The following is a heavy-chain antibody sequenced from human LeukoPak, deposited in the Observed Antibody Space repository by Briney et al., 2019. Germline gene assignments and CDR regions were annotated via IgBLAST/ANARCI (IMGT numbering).Heavy chain of an antibody. CDR1: GFTFSDHY. D-gene: IGHD3-9*01. Sequence: GGSLRLSCAASGFTFSDHYMDWVRQAPGKGLEWVGRTRNKANSYTTEYAASVKGGFTISRDDSKNSLYLQMNSLKTEDTAVYYCARRYYDILTGASDAFDIWGQGTMVTVSS. V-gene: IGHV3-72*01. CDR2: TRNKANSYTT. J-gene: IGHJ3*02. CDR3: ARRYYDILTGASDAFDI.